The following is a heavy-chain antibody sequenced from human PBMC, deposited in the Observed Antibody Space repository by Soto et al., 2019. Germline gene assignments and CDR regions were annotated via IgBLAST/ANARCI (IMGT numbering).Heavy chain of an antibody. CDR2: IIPILNTA. V-gene: IGHV1-69*01. Sequence: QVHLVQSGAEVKKPGSSVRVSCKTSGGTFSSYSFTWVRQAPGQGLEWMGEIIPILNTANFAQKFQSRVTITADEPTSTVYMDLSSLSPDDTAVYYCARVDYDSTYGFYYYGLDVWGQGTTVTVPS. J-gene: IGHJ6*02. D-gene: IGHD3-10*01. CDR3: ARVDYDSTYGFYYYGLDV. CDR1: GGTFSSYS.